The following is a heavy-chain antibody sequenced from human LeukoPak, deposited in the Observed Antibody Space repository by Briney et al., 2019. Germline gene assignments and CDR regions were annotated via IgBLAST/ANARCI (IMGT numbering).Heavy chain of an antibody. V-gene: IGHV4-30-4*08. CDR2: IYYSGTA. J-gene: IGHJ4*02. Sequence: SETLSLTCNVSGGSISSSDYYWSWIRQPPGKGLEWIGYIYYSGTAYYNPSLKSRVTISIDTSKNQFSLKLNSVTAADTAVYYCAREDFWSGDPLAYWGQGTLVTVSS. CDR3: AREDFWSGDPLAY. D-gene: IGHD3-3*01. CDR1: GGSISSSDYY.